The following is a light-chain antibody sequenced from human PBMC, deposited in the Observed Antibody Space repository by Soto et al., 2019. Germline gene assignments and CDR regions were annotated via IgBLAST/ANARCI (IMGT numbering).Light chain of an antibody. Sequence: QSALTQPASVSGSPGQSITISCTGTSSDVGGYNYVSWYQQHPGKAPKLMIYDVSNRPSGVSNRFSGSKSGNTASLTISGLQAEDEADYYCNSYTSSSPLEFGGGTKLTVL. CDR3: NSYTSSSPLE. CDR1: SSDVGGYNY. V-gene: IGLV2-14*01. J-gene: IGLJ2*01. CDR2: DVS.